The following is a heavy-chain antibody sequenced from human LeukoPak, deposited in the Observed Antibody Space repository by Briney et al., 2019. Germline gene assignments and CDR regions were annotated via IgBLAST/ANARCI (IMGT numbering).Heavy chain of an antibody. CDR3: ARHPPFDI. J-gene: IGHJ3*02. V-gene: IGHV4-39*01. CDR2: IYYSGST. Sequence: SETLSLTCTVSGGSISSSSYYWGWIRQPPGKGLEWIGSIYYSGSTYYNPSLKSRVTISVDTSKNQFSLKLSSVTAADTAVYYCARHPPFDIWGQGTMVTVSS. CDR1: GGSISSSSYY.